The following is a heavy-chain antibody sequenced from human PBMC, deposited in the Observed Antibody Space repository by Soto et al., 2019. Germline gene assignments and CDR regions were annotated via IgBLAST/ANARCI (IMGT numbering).Heavy chain of an antibody. V-gene: IGHV1-18*01. J-gene: IGHJ4*02. CDR3: ARVVPVRREFDY. CDR2: ISAYNGNT. Sequence: GASVKVSCTASGYTFTSYGISWVRQAPGQGLEWMGWISAYNGNTNYAQKLQGRVTMTTDTSTSAAYMELRSLRSDDTAVYYCARVVPVRREFDYWGQGTLVTVSS. CDR1: GYTFTSYG. D-gene: IGHD2-2*01.